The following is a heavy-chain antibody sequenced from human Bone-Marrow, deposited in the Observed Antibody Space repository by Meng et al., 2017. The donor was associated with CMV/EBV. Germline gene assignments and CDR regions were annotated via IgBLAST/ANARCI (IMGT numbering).Heavy chain of an antibody. CDR2: INPNSGGT. D-gene: IGHD2-2*01. CDR3: AGSVPAASYYYGMDV. CDR1: GYTFTGYY. J-gene: IGHJ6*02. Sequence: ASVQVFCKASGYTFTGYYMHWVRQAPGQGLEWMGWINPNSGGTNYAQKFQGRVTMTRDKSISTAYMELSRLRSDDTAVYYCAGSVPAASYYYGMDVWGQGTTVTVSS. V-gene: IGHV1-2*02.